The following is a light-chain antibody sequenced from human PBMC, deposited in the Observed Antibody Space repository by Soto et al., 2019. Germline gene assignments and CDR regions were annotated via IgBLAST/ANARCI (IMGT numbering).Light chain of an antibody. CDR3: QQYGSSPPT. J-gene: IGKJ1*01. V-gene: IGKV3-20*01. CDR2: GAS. Sequence: TQSPSTLSASVGDRVVITCRASQSVSSSYLAWYQQKPGQPPRLLIYGASSRATGTPDRFSGSGSGTDFTLTINRLEPEDFALYYCQQYGSSPPTFGQGTKVDIK. CDR1: QSVSSSY.